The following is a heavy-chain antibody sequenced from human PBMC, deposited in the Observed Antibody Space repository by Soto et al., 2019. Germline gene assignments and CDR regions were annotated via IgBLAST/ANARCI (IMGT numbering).Heavy chain of an antibody. CDR2: IYWDDDT. CDR1: GFSLSTYGVG. V-gene: IGHV2-5*02. J-gene: IGHJ4*02. Sequence: SGPTLVNPTLTLTLTCTFSGFSLSTYGVGVGWIRQPPGKALEWLALIYWDDDTRFSPSLNSRLAITKDTSKSQVVLTMTHMDPVDTATYYCAHRPGFSMAFDYWGPGSLVTVSS. D-gene: IGHD3-10*01. CDR3: AHRPGFSMAFDY.